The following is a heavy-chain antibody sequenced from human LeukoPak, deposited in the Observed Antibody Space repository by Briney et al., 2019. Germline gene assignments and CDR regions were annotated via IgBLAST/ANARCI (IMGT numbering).Heavy chain of an antibody. CDR3: ARDLGYYDRSGHTDY. CDR1: GFTFSDYY. CDR2: ISSSGSTI. D-gene: IGHD3-22*01. J-gene: IGHJ4*02. V-gene: IGHV3-11*01. Sequence: GGSLRLSCAASGFTFSDYYKSWIRQAPGEGLEWLSYISSSGSTIYYADSVKGRFTISRDNAKNSLYLQMNSLRAEDTAVYYCARDLGYYDRSGHTDYWGQGTLVTVSS.